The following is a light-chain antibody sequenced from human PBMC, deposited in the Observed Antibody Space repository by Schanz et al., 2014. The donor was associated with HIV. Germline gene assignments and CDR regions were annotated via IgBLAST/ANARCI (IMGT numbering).Light chain of an antibody. J-gene: IGKJ2*01. CDR1: QGIGTW. CDR3: HHYNSFSHT. V-gene: IGKV1-5*03. Sequence: DIQLTQSPSRLSASVGDSVTITCRASQGIGTWLDWYQQKQGNAPKLLIYKASNLQSKVPARFRGSGSGTDFTLTTTSLQPDDFATDYCHHYNSFSHTCGQGTKLDIK. CDR2: KAS.